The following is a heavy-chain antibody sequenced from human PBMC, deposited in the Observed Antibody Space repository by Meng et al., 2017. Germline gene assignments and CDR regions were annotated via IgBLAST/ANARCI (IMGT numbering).Heavy chain of an antibody. CDR1: GFTFSSYA. J-gene: IGHJ3*02. Sequence: GESLKISWAAAGFTFSSYAMHWVRQTPGKGLEWVAVISYDGSNKYYADSVEGRFTISRDNSKNTLYLQMNSLRAEDTAVYYCARERVLVVVGATDDAFDIWGQGTMVTVSS. CDR3: ARERVLVVVGATDDAFDI. CDR2: ISYDGSNK. D-gene: IGHD1-26*01. V-gene: IGHV3-30*01.